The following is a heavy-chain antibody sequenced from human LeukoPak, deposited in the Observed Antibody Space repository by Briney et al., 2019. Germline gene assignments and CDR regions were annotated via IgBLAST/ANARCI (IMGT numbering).Heavy chain of an antibody. CDR3: ATQSTRYCSGGSCSDYYYYMDV. CDR2: FDPEDGET. V-gene: IGHV1-24*01. J-gene: IGHJ6*03. D-gene: IGHD2-15*01. CDR1: GYTLTELS. Sequence: SVKVSCKVSGYTLTELSMHWVRQAPGKGLEWMGGFDPEDGETIYAQKFQGRVTMTEDTSTDTAYMELSSLRSEDTAVYYCATQSTRYCSGGSCSDYYYYMDVWGKGTTVTVSS.